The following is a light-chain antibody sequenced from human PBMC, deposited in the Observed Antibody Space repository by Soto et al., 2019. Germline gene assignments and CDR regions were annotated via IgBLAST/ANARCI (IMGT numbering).Light chain of an antibody. CDR3: QQRSNWPPT. CDR1: QSVNNY. CDR2: DSS. Sequence: EIVLTQSPATLSLSPGERATLSCRASQSVNNYLAWYQQKPGQAPRLLIYDSSNRATAIPARFSGSGSGTDFTLTISSLEPEDFAVYHCQQRSNWPPTFGQGTKVDIK. J-gene: IGKJ1*01. V-gene: IGKV3-11*01.